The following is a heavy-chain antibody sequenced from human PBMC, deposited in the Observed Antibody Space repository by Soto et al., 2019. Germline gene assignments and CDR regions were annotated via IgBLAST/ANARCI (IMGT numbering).Heavy chain of an antibody. J-gene: IGHJ5*02. CDR1: GFTFSNYF. CDR3: ARTYVPGIAGFDP. D-gene: IGHD1-1*01. Sequence: GSLRLSCAASGFTFSNYFMHWVRQVPGEGLVWVSRMSGDGKTISYADSVKGRFTISRDNAKNTLYLQMNSLRVEDTAVYYCARTYVPGIAGFDPWGQGTLVTVSS. V-gene: IGHV3-74*01. CDR2: MSGDGKTI.